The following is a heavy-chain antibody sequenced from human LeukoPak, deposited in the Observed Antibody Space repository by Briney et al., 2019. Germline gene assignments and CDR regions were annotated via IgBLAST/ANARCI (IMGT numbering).Heavy chain of an antibody. CDR1: GFSFSMSS. J-gene: IGHJ4*02. V-gene: IGHV3-23*01. Sequence: RRSRSLSWAVSGFSFSMSSTSWVSPPPEKWLAWVSSISGSGGSTYYADSVKGRFTISRDNSRNTLFLQMNSLKADDTAVYYCAKGGGGVLASWGQGTLVTVSS. CDR2: ISGSGGST. D-gene: IGHD3-16*01. CDR3: AKGGGGVLAS.